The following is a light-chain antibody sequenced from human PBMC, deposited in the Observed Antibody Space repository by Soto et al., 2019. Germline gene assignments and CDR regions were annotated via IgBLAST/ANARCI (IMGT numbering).Light chain of an antibody. CDR1: SSNIGTKT. V-gene: IGLV1-44*01. CDR2: TNN. Sequence: QSVLTQPPSVSATPGQSVTIACSGGSSNIGTKTVNWYQQHPGTAPKLLIYTNNRRPSGVPDRFSGSKSGTSASLAISGLQSEDEGDYYCAAWDVSLNGPVFGGGTKLTFL. J-gene: IGLJ2*01. CDR3: AAWDVSLNGPV.